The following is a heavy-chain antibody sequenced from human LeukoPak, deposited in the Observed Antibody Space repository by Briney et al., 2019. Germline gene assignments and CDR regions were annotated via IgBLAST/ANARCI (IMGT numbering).Heavy chain of an antibody. V-gene: IGHV7-4-1*02. D-gene: IGHD3-9*01. CDR2: INTITGNP. J-gene: IGHJ2*01. CDR1: GYTFTIYA. CDR3: ARKRYLSGWYFDL. Sequence: ASVKVSCKASGYTFTIYALNWVRQAPGQGLEWVGWINTITGNPVFAQGFTGRFVFSLDTSVSTAYLQISSLKVEDTAVYYCARKRYLSGWYFDLWGRGTLVTVSS.